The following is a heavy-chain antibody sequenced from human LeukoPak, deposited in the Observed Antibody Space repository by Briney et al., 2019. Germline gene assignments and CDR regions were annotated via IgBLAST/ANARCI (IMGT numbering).Heavy chain of an antibody. CDR1: GGSISSSSYY. CDR3: ARLIYYDSSGSDY. J-gene: IGHJ4*02. V-gene: IGHV4-39*01. Sequence: PSETLSLTCTVSGGSISSSSYYWGWIRQPPGKGLEWIGSIYYSGSTYYNPSLKSRVTISVDTSKNQFSLKLSSVTAADTAVYYCARLIYYDSSGSDYWGQGTLVTVSS. CDR2: IYYSGST. D-gene: IGHD3-22*01.